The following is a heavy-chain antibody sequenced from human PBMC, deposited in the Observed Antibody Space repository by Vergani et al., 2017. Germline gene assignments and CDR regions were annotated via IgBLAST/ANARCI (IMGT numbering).Heavy chain of an antibody. CDR2: ISGSGGST. V-gene: IGHV3-23*04. J-gene: IGHJ4*02. CDR3: AKGPPEWELGIFDY. D-gene: IGHD1-26*01. Sequence: EVQLVESGGGLIQPGGSLRLSCAASGFTVSSNYMSWVRQAPGKGLEWVSAISGSGGSTYYADSVKGRFTISRDNSKNTLYLQMNSLRAEDTAVYYCAKGPPEWELGIFDYWGQGTLVTVSS. CDR1: GFTVSSNY.